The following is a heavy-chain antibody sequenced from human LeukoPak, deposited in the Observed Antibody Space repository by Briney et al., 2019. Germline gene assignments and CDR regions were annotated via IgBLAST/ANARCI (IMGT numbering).Heavy chain of an antibody. CDR1: GFTFSSYS. CDR3: ARIGPTWAFDI. D-gene: IGHD3/OR15-3a*01. CDR2: ISSSSSYI. Sequence: GGSLRLSCAASGFTFSSYSMNWVRQAPGKGLEWVSSISSSSSYIYYADSVKGRSTISRDNAKNSLYLQMNSLRAEDTAVYYCARIGPTWAFDIWGQGTMVTVSS. V-gene: IGHV3-21*01. J-gene: IGHJ3*02.